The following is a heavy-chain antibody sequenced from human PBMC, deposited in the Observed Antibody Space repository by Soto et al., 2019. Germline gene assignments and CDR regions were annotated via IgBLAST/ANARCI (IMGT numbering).Heavy chain of an antibody. CDR2: INPNSGST. CDR3: ARDGYSYGRNYYYGMDV. CDR1: GYTFTSYD. J-gene: IGHJ6*02. Sequence: AASVKVSCKASGYTFTSYDINWVRQATGQGLEWMGWINPNSGSTSYAQKFQGWVTMTRDTSISTAYMELSRLRSDDTAVYYCARDGYSYGRNYYYGMDVWGQGTTVTVSS. V-gene: IGHV1-2*04. D-gene: IGHD5-18*01.